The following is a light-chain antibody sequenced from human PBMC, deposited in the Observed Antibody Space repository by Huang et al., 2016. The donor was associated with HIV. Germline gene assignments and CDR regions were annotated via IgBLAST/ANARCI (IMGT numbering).Light chain of an antibody. CDR1: QSLLHSDGKTY. J-gene: IGKJ1*01. V-gene: IGKV2D-29*01. CDR2: EVS. Sequence: DIVMTQAPLSLSVTPGQPASISCKSSQSLLHSDGKTYLSWYIQKPGQPPQLRIYEVSSRFSGVPDGVSGGGSGTHFALKSSRVEAEDVGVYYCMQSLQVPPTFGEGTKVEIK. CDR3: MQSLQVPPT.